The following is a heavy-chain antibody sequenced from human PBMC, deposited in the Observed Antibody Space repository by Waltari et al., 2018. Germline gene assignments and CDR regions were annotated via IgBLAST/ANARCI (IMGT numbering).Heavy chain of an antibody. CDR3: ARIATVTTYFDL. J-gene: IGHJ2*01. Sequence: QLQLQESGPGLVKPSETLSLTCTVSGTSISSTGYYWGWIRQPPGKGLEWIGSIYYSGSTYYNPSLKSRVTISGDTSKNQFSRKLSSVTAADTAVYYCARIATVTTYFDLWGRGTLVPVSS. D-gene: IGHD4-17*01. CDR2: IYYSGST. V-gene: IGHV4-39*07. CDR1: GTSISSTGYY.